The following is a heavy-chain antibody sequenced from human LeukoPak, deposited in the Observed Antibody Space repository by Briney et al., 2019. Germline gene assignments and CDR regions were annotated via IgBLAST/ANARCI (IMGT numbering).Heavy chain of an antibody. J-gene: IGHJ4*02. CDR2: INPNNGVT. CDR3: ATPRHSDYDLDY. V-gene: IGHV1-2*02. D-gene: IGHD5-12*01. CDR1: GYTFTDYY. Sequence: ASVKVSCKASGYTFTDYYMYWVRQAPGQGLEWMGWINPNNGVTNSAQKFQGRVTMTRDTSISTAYMELSGLRSDDTAVYYCATPRHSDYDLDYWGQGTLVTVSS.